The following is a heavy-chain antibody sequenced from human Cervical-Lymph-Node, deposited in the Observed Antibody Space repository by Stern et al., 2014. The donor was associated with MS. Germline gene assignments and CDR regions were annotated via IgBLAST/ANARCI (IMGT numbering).Heavy chain of an antibody. CDR1: GFTFSSYG. Sequence: QVQLVESGGGVVQPGTSLRLSCAASGFTFSSYGMHWVRQAPGKGLEWVATAWDDGTPAYYTNSVKGRFTISRDNSKNTLSLQMNSLTAEDTAVYYCARGHSPYAYNYLFDYWGQGTLVTVSS. D-gene: IGHD5-24*01. J-gene: IGHJ4*02. CDR2: AWDDGTPA. V-gene: IGHV3-33*08. CDR3: ARGHSPYAYNYLFDY.